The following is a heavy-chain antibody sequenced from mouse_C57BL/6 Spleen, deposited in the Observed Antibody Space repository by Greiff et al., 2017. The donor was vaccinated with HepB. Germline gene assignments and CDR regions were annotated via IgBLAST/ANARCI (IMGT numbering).Heavy chain of an antibody. CDR3: ARKGDYDYDKGYFDV. D-gene: IGHD2-4*01. J-gene: IGHJ1*03. V-gene: IGHV1-18*01. CDR2: INPNNGGT. Sequence: EVQLQQSGPELVKPGASVKIPCKASGYTFTDYNMDWVKQSHGKSLEWIGDINPNNGGTIYNQKFKGKATLTVDKSSSTAYMELRSLTSEDTAVYYCARKGDYDYDKGYFDVWGTGTTVTVSS. CDR1: GYTFTDYN.